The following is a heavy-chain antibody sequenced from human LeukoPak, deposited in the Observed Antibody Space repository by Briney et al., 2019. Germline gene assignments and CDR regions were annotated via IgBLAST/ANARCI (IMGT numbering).Heavy chain of an antibody. CDR3: ARDLYGGTLATFDY. D-gene: IGHD4-23*01. Sequence: GASVKVSCKASGYTFINYYMHWVRQAPGQGLEWMGIINPSGGTTSYAQNFQGRVTMTRDTSTSTVYMELSSLRSEDTAVYYCARDLYGGTLATFDYWGQGTLVTVSS. V-gene: IGHV1-46*01. CDR1: GYTFINYY. J-gene: IGHJ4*02. CDR2: INPSGGTT.